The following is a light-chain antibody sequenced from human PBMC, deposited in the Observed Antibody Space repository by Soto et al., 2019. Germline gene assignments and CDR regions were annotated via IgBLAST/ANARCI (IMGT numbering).Light chain of an antibody. CDR2: KAS. J-gene: IGKJ1*01. V-gene: IGKV1-5*03. CDR1: QSISSW. CDR3: QHWA. Sequence: DIQMTQSPSTLSASVGDRVTITCRASQSISSWLAWYQQKPGKAPKLLIYKASSLASGVTSRFSGSGSGTAVTLTISSLQPDDVATYYCQHWAFGQGTKVEIK.